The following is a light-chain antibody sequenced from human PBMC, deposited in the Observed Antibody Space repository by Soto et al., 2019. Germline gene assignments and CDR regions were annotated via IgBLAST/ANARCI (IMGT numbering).Light chain of an antibody. V-gene: IGKV1-5*01. CDR3: QQLNHYPLT. J-gene: IGKJ5*01. Sequence: DIQMTQSPSTLSASVGDRVTVTGRASQSVSGWLAWYQRKPGKAPKLLIYGVSTLQNGVPSRFSGAGSGTEFTLTITSLQPEDSATYYCQQLNHYPLTFGQGTRLEIK. CDR1: QSVSGW. CDR2: GVS.